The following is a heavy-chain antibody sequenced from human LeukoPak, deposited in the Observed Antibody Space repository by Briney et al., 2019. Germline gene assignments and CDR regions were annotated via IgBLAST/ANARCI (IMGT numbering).Heavy chain of an antibody. CDR1: GGSISSYY. CDR2: IYYSGST. D-gene: IGHD6-13*01. CDR3: ARAETYSSSWPYYYYYYMDV. Sequence: SETLSLTCTVSGGSISSYYWSWIRQPPGKGLEWIGYIYYSGSTNYNPSLKSRVTISVDTSKNQFSLKLSSVTAADTAVYYCARAETYSSSWPYYYYYYMDVWGKGTTVTISS. J-gene: IGHJ6*03. V-gene: IGHV4-59*01.